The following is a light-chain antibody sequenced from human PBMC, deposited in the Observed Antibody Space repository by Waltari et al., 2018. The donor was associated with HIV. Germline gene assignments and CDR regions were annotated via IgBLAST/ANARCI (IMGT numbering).Light chain of an antibody. CDR1: QSISTS. V-gene: IGKV1-39*01. Sequence: DIQMTQSPSSLSASVGDRVTITCRASQSISTSLNWYQQKPGKAPKLLIYAASSLQSGDPSRFSGSGSGTDFTLTISSLQPEDFATYYCQQSYSTPGYTFGQGTKLEIK. CDR2: AAS. CDR3: QQSYSTPGYT. J-gene: IGKJ2*01.